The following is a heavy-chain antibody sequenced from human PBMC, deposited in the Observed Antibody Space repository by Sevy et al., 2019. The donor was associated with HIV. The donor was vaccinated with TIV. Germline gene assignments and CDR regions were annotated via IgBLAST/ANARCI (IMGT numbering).Heavy chain of an antibody. J-gene: IGHJ6*02. CDR1: GFTFSSYG. V-gene: IGHV3-33*01. CDR3: GRGWGSGRNYYYYGMDV. D-gene: IGHD3-10*01. Sequence: GGSLRLSCAASGFTFSSYGMHWVRQAPGKGLEWVAVIWYDGSNKYYADSVKGRFTISRDNSKNTLYLQMNSLRAEDTAVYYCGRGWGSGRNYYYYGMDVWGQGTTVTVSS. CDR2: IWYDGSNK.